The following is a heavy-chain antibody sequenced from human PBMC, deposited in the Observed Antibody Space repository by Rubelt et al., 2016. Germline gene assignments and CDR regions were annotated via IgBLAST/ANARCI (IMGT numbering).Heavy chain of an antibody. V-gene: IGHV1-46*01. CDR1: GYTFTVYY. Sequence: QVQLVQSGAEVKKPGASVKVSCKTSGYTFTVYYMHWVRQAPGQGLEWMGIINPSIGKTNSAQKFQGRVTMTRDTSTSTVYMERSSLTSEDTAVDYCARGGSSYGDFDYWGQGTRVTVAS. CDR3: ARGGSSYGDFDY. D-gene: IGHD5-18*01. CDR2: INPSIGKT. J-gene: IGHJ4*02.